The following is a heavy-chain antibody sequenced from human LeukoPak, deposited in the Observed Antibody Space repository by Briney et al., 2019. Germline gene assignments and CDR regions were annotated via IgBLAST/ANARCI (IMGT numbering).Heavy chain of an antibody. CDR3: TRLYDSGFDY. CDR1: GFTFSGSA. V-gene: IGHV3-73*01. CDR2: IRSKGNNYAT. J-gene: IGHJ4*02. D-gene: IGHD3-10*01. Sequence: GGSLTRYCAASGFTFSGSAMHWLRQASGKGLEWVGHIRSKGNNYATAYAASVKGRFTISRDDSKSTAYLQMNSLKTEDTAVYYCTRLYDSGFDYWGQGTLVTVSS.